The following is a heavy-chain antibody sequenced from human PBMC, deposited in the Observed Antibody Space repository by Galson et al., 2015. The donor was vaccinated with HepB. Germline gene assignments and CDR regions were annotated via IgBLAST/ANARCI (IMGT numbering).Heavy chain of an antibody. CDR1: GFTFRSYG. CDR3: ASGGHDILTGYQSLDY. Sequence: SLRLSCEGSGFTFRSYGMHWVRQAPGKGLEWGAVISYDGSNKYYADSVKGRFTISRDNSKNTLYLQMNSLRAEDTAVYYCASGGHDILTGYQSLDYWGQGTLVTVSS. CDR2: ISYDGSNK. J-gene: IGHJ4*02. D-gene: IGHD3-9*01. V-gene: IGHV3-30*03.